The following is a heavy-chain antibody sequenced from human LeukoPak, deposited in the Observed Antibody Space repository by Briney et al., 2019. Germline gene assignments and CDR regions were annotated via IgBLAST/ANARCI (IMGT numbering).Heavy chain of an antibody. V-gene: IGHV3-9*01. J-gene: IGHJ4*02. D-gene: IGHD2-15*01. CDR1: GFTFDDYA. Sequence: LRLSCAASGFTFDDYAMHWVRQAPGKGLEWVSGISWNSGSIGYADSVKGRFTISRDNAKNSLYLQMNSLRAEDTALYYCAKDLAGSYFDYWGQGTLVTVSS. CDR2: ISWNSGSI. CDR3: AKDLAGSYFDY.